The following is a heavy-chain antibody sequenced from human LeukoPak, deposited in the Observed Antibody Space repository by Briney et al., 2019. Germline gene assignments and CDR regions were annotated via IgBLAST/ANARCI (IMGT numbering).Heavy chain of an antibody. J-gene: IGHJ6*02. CDR3: ARPAVAGYYYYYYGMDV. D-gene: IGHD6-19*01. CDR2: TIPILGIA. CDR1: GGTFSSYA. V-gene: IGHV1-69*04. Sequence: GASVKVSCEASGGTFSSYAISWVRQAPGQGLEWMGRTIPILGIANYAQKFQGRVTITADKSTSTAYMELSSLRSEDTAVYYCARPAVAGYYYYYYGMDVWGQGTTVTVSS.